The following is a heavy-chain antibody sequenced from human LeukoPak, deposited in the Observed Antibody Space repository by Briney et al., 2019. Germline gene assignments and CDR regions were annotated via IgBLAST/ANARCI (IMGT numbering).Heavy chain of an antibody. CDR3: AKSRSGWHPI. J-gene: IGHJ3*02. Sequence: GRSLRLSCAASGFTFSSYAMHWVRQAPGKGPEWVAVVSYDGSNKYYADSVKDRFTISRDNSKNTLYLQIHSLSAEDTAVYYCAKSRSGWHPIWGQGTMVTVSS. CDR2: VSYDGSNK. D-gene: IGHD6-19*01. V-gene: IGHV3-30*18. CDR1: GFTFSSYA.